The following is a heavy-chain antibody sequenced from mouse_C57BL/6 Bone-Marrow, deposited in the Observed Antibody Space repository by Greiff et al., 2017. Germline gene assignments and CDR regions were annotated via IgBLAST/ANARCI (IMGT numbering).Heavy chain of an antibody. J-gene: IGHJ3*01. V-gene: IGHV1-82*01. D-gene: IGHD3-3*01. CDR1: GYAFSSSW. CDR2: IYPGDGDT. CDR3: ARERASWNEVAY. Sequence: QVQLKESGPELVKPGASVKLSCKASGYAFSSSWMNWVKQRPGQGLEWIGRIYPGDGDTNYNGKFKGKATLTADKSSSTAYMQLSSLTSEDSAVDFGARERASWNEVAYWGQGTLVTVAA.